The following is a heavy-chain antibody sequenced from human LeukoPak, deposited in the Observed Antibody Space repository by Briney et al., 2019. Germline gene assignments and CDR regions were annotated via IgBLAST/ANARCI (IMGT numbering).Heavy chain of an antibody. V-gene: IGHV3-30-3*01. J-gene: IGHJ4*02. D-gene: IGHD3-3*01. CDR2: ISYDGSNK. CDR3: ARVTYYDFWSGYYTFDY. CDR1: GFTFSSYA. Sequence: GRSLRLSCAASGFTFSSYAIHWVRQAPGKGLEWVAVISYDGSNKYYADSVKGRFTISRDNSKNTLYLQMNSLRAEDTAVYYCARVTYYDFWSGYYTFDYWGQGTLVTVSS.